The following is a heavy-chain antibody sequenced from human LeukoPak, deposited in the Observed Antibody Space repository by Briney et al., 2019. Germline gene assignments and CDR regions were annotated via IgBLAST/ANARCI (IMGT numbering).Heavy chain of an antibody. Sequence: KTGGSLRLSCAASGFTFSSYRMTWVRQAPGKGLEWVSSISSSSSYIYYADSVKGRFTISRDNAKNSLYLQMNSLRAEDTAVYYCARVAPSYVLSFWGQGTLVTVSS. CDR3: ARVAPSYVLSF. J-gene: IGHJ4*02. CDR1: GFTFSSYR. CDR2: ISSSSSYI. V-gene: IGHV3-21*01. D-gene: IGHD3-10*01.